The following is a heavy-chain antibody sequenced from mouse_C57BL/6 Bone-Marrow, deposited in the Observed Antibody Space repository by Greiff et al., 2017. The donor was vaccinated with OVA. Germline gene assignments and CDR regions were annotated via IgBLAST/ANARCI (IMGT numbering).Heavy chain of an antibody. J-gene: IGHJ3*01. CDR1: GYTFTSYW. D-gene: IGHD2-4*01. Sequence: QVQLQQPGTELVKPGASVKLSCKASGYTFTSYWMHWVKQRPGQGLEWIGNINPSNGGTNYNEKFKSKATLTVDKPSSTAYMQLSSLTSEDSAVYYCAREMGYYDYDGAWFAYWGQGTLVTVSA. CDR3: AREMGYYDYDGAWFAY. V-gene: IGHV1-53*01. CDR2: INPSNGGT.